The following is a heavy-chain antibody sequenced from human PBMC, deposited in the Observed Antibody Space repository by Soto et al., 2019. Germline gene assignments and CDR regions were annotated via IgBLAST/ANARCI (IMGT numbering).Heavy chain of an antibody. D-gene: IGHD6-6*01. J-gene: IGHJ4*02. Sequence: ASVNVSCKVSGYTLTELSMHWVRQAPGKGLEWMGGFDPEDGETIYAQKFQGRVTMTEDTSTDTAYMELSSLRSEDTAVYYCATVEQLVRGLFDYWGQGTLVTVSS. CDR1: GYTLTELS. CDR2: FDPEDGET. CDR3: ATVEQLVRGLFDY. V-gene: IGHV1-24*01.